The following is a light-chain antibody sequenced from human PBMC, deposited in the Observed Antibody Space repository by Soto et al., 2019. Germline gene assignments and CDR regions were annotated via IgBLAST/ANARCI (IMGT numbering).Light chain of an antibody. V-gene: IGLV2-14*01. CDR2: DVS. CDR1: SSDVGGYNY. J-gene: IGLJ2*01. CDR3: SSYTSSSTLV. Sequence: QSALTQPASVSGSPGQSITISCTGTSSDVGGYNYVSWYQQHPGKAPKLMIYDVSNRPSGVSNRFSGSKSGNTASLTISGPQAEDGADNYCSSYTSSSTLVFGGGPKLTVL.